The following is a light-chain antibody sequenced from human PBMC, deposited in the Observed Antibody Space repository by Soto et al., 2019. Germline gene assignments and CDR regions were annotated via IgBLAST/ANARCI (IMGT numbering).Light chain of an antibody. CDR3: CSYAGNSLLL. CDR2: EVS. V-gene: IGLV2-23*02. J-gene: IGLJ3*02. CDR1: SSDVGNYNL. Sequence: QSALTRPASVSGSPGQSITISCSGTSSDVGNYNLVSWYQHHPGKAPKLMIYEVSKRPSGVSNRFSGSKSANTASLTISGLQAEDEADYYCCSYAGNSLLLFGGGTKLTVL.